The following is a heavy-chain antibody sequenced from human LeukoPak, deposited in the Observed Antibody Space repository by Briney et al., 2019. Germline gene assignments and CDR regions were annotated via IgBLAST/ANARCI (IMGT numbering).Heavy chain of an antibody. D-gene: IGHD5-24*01. J-gene: IGHJ4*02. CDR2: ISYDGSNK. Sequence: PGGSLRLSCAASGFTFSSYAMHWVRQAPGKGLEWVAVISYDGSNKYYADSVKGRFTISRDNSKNTLYLQMNSLRAEDTAVYYCARQKEGDGYSCNYWGQGTLVTVSS. V-gene: IGHV3-30*04. CDR3: ARQKEGDGYSCNY. CDR1: GFTFSSYA.